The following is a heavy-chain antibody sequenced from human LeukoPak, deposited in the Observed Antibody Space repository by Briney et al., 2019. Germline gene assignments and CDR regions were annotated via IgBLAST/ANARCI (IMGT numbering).Heavy chain of an antibody. Sequence: ESGPTLANTTPALTLTFTFSGFSRSTSGVGVGWIRQPPGKALEWLALIYWNDGKRYIPSLKSRLTNSKETSKNQVDPAMTNMDPVDTATYYCARSYSDYDYFNNWFDPWGQGTLVTVSS. D-gene: IGHD5-12*01. CDR1: GFSRSTSGVG. J-gene: IGHJ5*02. V-gene: IGHV2-5*01. CDR2: IYWNDGK. CDR3: ARSYSDYDYFNNWFDP.